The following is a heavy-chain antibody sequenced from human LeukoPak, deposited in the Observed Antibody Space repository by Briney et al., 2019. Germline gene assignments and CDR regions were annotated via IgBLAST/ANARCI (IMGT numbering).Heavy chain of an antibody. CDR1: GYTFSAYY. CDR3: ARVEGNTATLED. Sequence: ASVKVSCKASGYTFSAYYMHWVRQAPGQGLEWMGYINPNSGGTEYAQKSQGRVTLTRDTSISTAYMELSRLRSDDTAVYYCARVEGNTATLEDWGQGTLVTVSS. J-gene: IGHJ4*02. D-gene: IGHD5-18*01. V-gene: IGHV1-2*02. CDR2: INPNSGGT.